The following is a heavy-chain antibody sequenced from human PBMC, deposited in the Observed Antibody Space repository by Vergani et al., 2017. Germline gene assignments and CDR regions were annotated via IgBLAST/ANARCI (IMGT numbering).Heavy chain of an antibody. CDR3: AKHFRGWGIDY. CDR2: IQFDGSNQ. V-gene: IGHV3-30*02. Sequence: VQLVESGGGVVRPGGSLRLSCATSGFTLSNYDMQWIRQGPGKGLEFVAFIQFDGSNQYYADSVKGRFTLSRDFSKNTLYLQMNSLRTGDTATYYCAKHFRGWGIDYWGQGTQVIVSS. J-gene: IGHJ4*02. CDR1: GFTLSNYD. D-gene: IGHD3-16*01.